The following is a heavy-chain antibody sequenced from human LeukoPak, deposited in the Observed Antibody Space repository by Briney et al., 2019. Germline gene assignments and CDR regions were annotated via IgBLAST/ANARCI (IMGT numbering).Heavy chain of an antibody. J-gene: IGHJ5*01. V-gene: IGHV3-74*01. D-gene: IGHD3-9*01. CDR1: GFTFSNYW. CDR3: VRDWDHFDFDS. CDR2: IKGDGSHT. Sequence: GGSLRLSCAASGFTFSNYWMHWVRQAPGKGLVWVSRIKGDGSHTIYADSVKGRFTFSRDNAKNTLYLQMKSLRAEDTAVYYCVRDWDHFDFDSWGLGTLVTVSS.